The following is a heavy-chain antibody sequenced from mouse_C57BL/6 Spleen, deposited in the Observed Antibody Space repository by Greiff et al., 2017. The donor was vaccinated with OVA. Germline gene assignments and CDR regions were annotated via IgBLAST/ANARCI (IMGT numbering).Heavy chain of an antibody. V-gene: IGHV1-84*01. D-gene: IGHD1-1*01. CDR2: IYPGRGNT. J-gene: IGHJ4*01. CDR1: GYTFTDYY. CDR3: ARSGYYYGSSYYAMDY. Sequence: QVQLQQSGPELVKPGASVKISCKASGYTFTDYYINWVKQRPGQGLEWIGWIYPGRGNTKYNEKFKGKATLTVDTSSSTAYMQLSSLTSEDSAVYFCARSGYYYGSSYYAMDYWGQGTSVTVSS.